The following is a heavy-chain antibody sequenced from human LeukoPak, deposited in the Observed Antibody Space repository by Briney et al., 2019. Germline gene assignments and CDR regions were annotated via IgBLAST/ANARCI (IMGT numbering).Heavy chain of an antibody. Sequence: AGGSLRLSCAASGFTFSSYSMNWVRQAPGKGLEWVSSISSSSSYIYYADSVKGRFTISRDNAKNSLYLQMNGLRAEDTAVYYCARTLGIVGATTQFGHWGQGTLVTVSS. CDR1: GFTFSSYS. CDR2: ISSSSSYI. J-gene: IGHJ4*02. D-gene: IGHD1-26*01. CDR3: ARTLGIVGATTQFGH. V-gene: IGHV3-21*01.